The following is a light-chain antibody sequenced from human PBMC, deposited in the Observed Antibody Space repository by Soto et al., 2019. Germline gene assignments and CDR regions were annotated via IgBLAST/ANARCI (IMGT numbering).Light chain of an antibody. CDR2: SSS. CDR1: QSISSY. Sequence: DIQITQSPSSLSASVGDRVTITCRASQSISSYLNWYQQKPGKAPKLLIYSSSTLQTGVPSRFSGSRSGTEFTLTISSLQPEDVATYYCLQHNSFPRTFGGGTKVDIK. CDR3: LQHNSFPRT. V-gene: IGKV1-17*01. J-gene: IGKJ4*01.